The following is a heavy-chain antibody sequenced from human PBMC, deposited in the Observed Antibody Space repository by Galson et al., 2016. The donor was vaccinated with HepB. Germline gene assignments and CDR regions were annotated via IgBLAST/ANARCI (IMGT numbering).Heavy chain of an antibody. J-gene: IGHJ5*02. Sequence: SLRLSCAASGFTFSSYGMHWVRQAPGKGLEWVAVIWYDGSNKYYADSVKGRFTISRDNSKNMLYLQMNSLRAEDTAVYYCARESHYYYDSSGYYYEYNWFDPWGQGTLVTVSS. CDR3: ARESHYYYDSSGYYYEYNWFDP. CDR2: IWYDGSNK. D-gene: IGHD3-22*01. V-gene: IGHV3-33*01. CDR1: GFTFSSYG.